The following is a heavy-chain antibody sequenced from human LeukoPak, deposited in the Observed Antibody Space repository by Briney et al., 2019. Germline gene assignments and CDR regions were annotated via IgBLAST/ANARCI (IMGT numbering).Heavy chain of an antibody. CDR1: GFTFSTYW. CDR3: ATEREQWHAFDI. Sequence: WGSLRLSGAASGFTFSTYWMSWVRQAPGKGLEWVSSISSSSYIYYADSVKGRFTIPRDNAKNSLYLQMNSLRAEDTAVYFCATEREQWHAFDIWGQGTMVTVSS. CDR2: ISSSSYI. V-gene: IGHV3-21*01. D-gene: IGHD6-19*01. J-gene: IGHJ3*02.